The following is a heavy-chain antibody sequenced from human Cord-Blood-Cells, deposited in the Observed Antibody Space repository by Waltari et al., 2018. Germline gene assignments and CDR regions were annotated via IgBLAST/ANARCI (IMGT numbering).Heavy chain of an antibody. CDR1: GFSLSNARMG. CDR2: IFSINEK. CDR3: ARIGYSGYDQGFNY. D-gene: IGHD5-12*01. J-gene: IGHJ4*02. V-gene: IGHV2-26*01. Sequence: QVTLKESGPVLVKPTETLPLTCTASGFSLSNARMGVSCIRQPPGKALEWLAHIFSINEKSYSPTLKSRLTISKDTSKSQVVLTMTNMDPVDTATYYCARIGYSGYDQGFNYWGQGTRVTVAS.